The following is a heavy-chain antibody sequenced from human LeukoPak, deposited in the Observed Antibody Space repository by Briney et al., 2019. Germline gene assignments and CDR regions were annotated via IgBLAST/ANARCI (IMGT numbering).Heavy chain of an antibody. CDR1: GFTFSNAW. J-gene: IGHJ4*02. CDR3: ARDAWDMIVVVTIKDSYYFDY. Sequence: GGSLRLSCAASGFTFSNAWMSWVRQAPGKGLEWVAVISYDGSNKYYADSVKGRFTISRDNSKNTLYLQMNSLRAEDTAVYYCARDAWDMIVVVTIKDSYYFDYWGQGTLVTVSS. V-gene: IGHV3-30*03. CDR2: ISYDGSNK. D-gene: IGHD3-22*01.